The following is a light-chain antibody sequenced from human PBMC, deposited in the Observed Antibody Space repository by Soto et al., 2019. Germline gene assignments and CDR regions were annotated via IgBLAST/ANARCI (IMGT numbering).Light chain of an antibody. CDR2: GAS. CDR1: QSVMSS. V-gene: IGKV3-15*01. CDR3: QQYHNWPPYT. J-gene: IGKJ2*01. Sequence: VMTQSPAILSVSTGERVTLSCRASQSVMSSLAWYQQRPGQAPRLLIHGASTRATGIPVRFSGSGSGTEFTLTISSLQSEDFAVYYCQQYHNWPPYTFGKGTKLEI.